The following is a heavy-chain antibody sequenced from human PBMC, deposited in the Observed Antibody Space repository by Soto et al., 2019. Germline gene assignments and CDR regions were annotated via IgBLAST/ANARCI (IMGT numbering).Heavy chain of an antibody. CDR3: ARDRLNNAYNTFFDY. V-gene: IGHV3-74*01. CDR2: INADGSSI. J-gene: IGHJ4*02. Sequence: PGGSLRLSCASSGFTFSDYYMIWVRQAPGKGLVWLSHINADGSSIRYADSVRGRLTISRDNAKNTLFLQMSSLTAEDTAVYFCARDRLNNAYNTFFDYWGQGTLVTSPQ. CDR1: GFTFSDYY. D-gene: IGHD1-1*01.